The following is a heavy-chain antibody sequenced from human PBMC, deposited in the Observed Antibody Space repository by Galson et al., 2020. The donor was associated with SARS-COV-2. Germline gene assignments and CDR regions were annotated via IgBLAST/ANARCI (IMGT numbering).Heavy chain of an antibody. D-gene: IGHD1-26*01. V-gene: IGHV3-30-3*01. J-gene: IGHJ4*02. CDR2: ISYDGSNK. CDR1: GFTFSSYA. Sequence: TGGSLRLSCAASGFTFSSYAMHWVRQAPGKGLEWVAVISYDGSNKYYADSVKGRFTISRDNSKNTLYLQMNSLRAEDTAVYYCARPYSGSYQSYFDYGGQGTLVTVSS. CDR3: ARPYSGSYQSYFDY.